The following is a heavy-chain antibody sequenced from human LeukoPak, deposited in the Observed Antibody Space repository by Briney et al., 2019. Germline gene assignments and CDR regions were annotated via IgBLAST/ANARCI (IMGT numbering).Heavy chain of an antibody. J-gene: IGHJ4*02. Sequence: GWSLRLSCAASGFPFSTYSMHWVRQAPGKGLEWVAVISSDESSENYADSVEGRFTISRDNSKNTLYLQMNTLRAEDTAVYYCAREKYCTATDCLHGRFYFDYWGQGTLVTVPS. V-gene: IGHV3-30*04. CDR2: ISSDESSE. CDR1: GFPFSTYS. CDR3: AREKYCTATDCLHGRFYFDY. D-gene: IGHD2-8*02.